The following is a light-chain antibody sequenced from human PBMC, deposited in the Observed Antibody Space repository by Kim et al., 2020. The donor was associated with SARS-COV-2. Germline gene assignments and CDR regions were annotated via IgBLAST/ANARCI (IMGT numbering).Light chain of an antibody. CDR3: AAWDDSLNGFWV. CDR1: RPNTGSNP. CDR2: SSN. J-gene: IGLJ3*02. Sequence: RVTISCSGSRPNTGSNPVNWFQHLPGTAPKLLIYSSNQRPSGVPDRFSGSKSGTSASLAISGLQSEDEGDYYCAAWDDSLNGFWVFGGGTQLTVL. V-gene: IGLV1-44*01.